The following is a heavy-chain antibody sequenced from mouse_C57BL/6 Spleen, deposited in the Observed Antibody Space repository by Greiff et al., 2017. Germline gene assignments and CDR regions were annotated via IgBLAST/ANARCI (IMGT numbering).Heavy chain of an antibody. Sequence: VQLKESGAELVKPGASVKLSCKATGYTFTEYTIHWVKQRSGQGLEWIGWFYPGSGSIKYNEKFKDKATLTADKSSSTVYMELSRLTSEDSAVYFCARHALLPYAMDYWGQGTSVTVSS. D-gene: IGHD2-10*01. CDR1: GYTFTEYT. V-gene: IGHV1-62-2*01. CDR2: FYPGSGSI. CDR3: ARHALLPYAMDY. J-gene: IGHJ4*01.